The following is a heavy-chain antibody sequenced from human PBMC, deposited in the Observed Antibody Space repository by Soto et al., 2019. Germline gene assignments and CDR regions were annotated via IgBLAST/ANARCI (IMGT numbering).Heavy chain of an antibody. CDR2: IYYSGST. CDR1: GGSISSGGYY. J-gene: IGHJ6*02. CDR3: ARAEEVTANYYYGMDV. D-gene: IGHD2-21*02. V-gene: IGHV4-30-4*01. Sequence: SETLSLTCTVSGGSISSGGYYWSWIRQPPGKGLEWIGYIYYSGSTYYNPSLKSRVTISVDTSKNQFSLKLSSVTAADTAVYYCARAEEVTANYYYGMDVWGQGTTVTVSS.